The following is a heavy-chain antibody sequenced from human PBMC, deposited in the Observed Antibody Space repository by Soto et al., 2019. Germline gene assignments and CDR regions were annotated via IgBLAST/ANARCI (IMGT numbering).Heavy chain of an antibody. CDR1: GFTLSSYA. CDR3: ARGAGAYSRSADDY. J-gene: IGHJ4*02. D-gene: IGHD6-6*01. CDR2: ISYDGSNK. Sequence: QVQLVESGGGVVQPGRSLRLSCAASGFTLSSYAMHWVRQAPGKGLEWVAIISYDGSNKYQADSVKGRFTIARDNSKNTLYLQMNSLRVEDTAVYYCARGAGAYSRSADDYWGQGTLVSVSS. V-gene: IGHV3-30-3*01.